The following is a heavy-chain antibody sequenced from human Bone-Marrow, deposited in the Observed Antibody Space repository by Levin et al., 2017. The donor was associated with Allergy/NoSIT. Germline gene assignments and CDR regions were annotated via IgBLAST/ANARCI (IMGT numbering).Heavy chain of an antibody. D-gene: IGHD5-18*01. CDR1: GGSIISANW. Sequence: PSETLSLTCAVSGGSIISANWWSWFRQPPGQGLEWIGEMYHSGSFNYNPSLQSRVTISVDKSKNQFSLNLISVTAADTAIYYCARKGYTYFDWGQGILVTVSS. CDR3: ARKGYTYFD. J-gene: IGHJ4*02. V-gene: IGHV4-4*02. CDR2: MYHSGSF.